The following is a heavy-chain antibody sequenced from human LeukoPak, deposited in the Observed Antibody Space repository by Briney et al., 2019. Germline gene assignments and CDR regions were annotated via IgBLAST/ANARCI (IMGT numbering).Heavy chain of an antibody. CDR1: GYTFTGHY. D-gene: IGHD6-13*01. Sequence: ASVKVSCKAFGYTFTGHYMQWVRQAPGQGLEWMGWIKPNSGFTNYAQKFQGRATMTRDTSISTAYMELSRLTSDDTAVYYCARAREIAADAFDIWGQGTMVTVSS. CDR3: ARAREIAADAFDI. J-gene: IGHJ3*02. V-gene: IGHV1-2*02. CDR2: IKPNSGFT.